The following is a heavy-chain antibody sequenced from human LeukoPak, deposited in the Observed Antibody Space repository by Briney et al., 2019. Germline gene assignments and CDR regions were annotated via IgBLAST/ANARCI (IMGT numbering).Heavy chain of an antibody. Sequence: SETLSLTCAVYGGSFSGCYWSWIRQPPGKGLEWIGEINHSGSTNYNPSLKSRVTISVDTSKNQFSLKLSSVTAADTAVYYCARRSSSSVRPFDYWGQGTLVTVSS. CDR2: INHSGST. D-gene: IGHD6-6*01. CDR1: GGSFSGCY. V-gene: IGHV4-34*01. CDR3: ARRSSSSVRPFDY. J-gene: IGHJ4*02.